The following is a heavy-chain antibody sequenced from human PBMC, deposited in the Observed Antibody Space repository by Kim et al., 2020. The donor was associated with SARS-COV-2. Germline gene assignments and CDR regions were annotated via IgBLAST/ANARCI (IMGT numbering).Heavy chain of an antibody. CDR2: IKQDGSEK. V-gene: IGHV3-7*03. Sequence: GGSLRLSCAASGFTFSSYGMSWVRQAPGKGLEWVANIKQDGSEKYYVDSVKGRFTISRDNAKNSLYLQMNSLRAEDTAVYYCARVRGYSYGDVYYYYGMDAWGQGTTVTVS. CDR1: GFTFSSYG. J-gene: IGHJ6*02. D-gene: IGHD5-18*01. CDR3: ARVRGYSYGDVYYYYGMDA.